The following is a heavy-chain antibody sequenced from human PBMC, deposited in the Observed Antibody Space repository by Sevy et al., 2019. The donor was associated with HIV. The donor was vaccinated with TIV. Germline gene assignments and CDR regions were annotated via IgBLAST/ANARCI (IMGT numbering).Heavy chain of an antibody. CDR2: ISWKSGSI. Sequence: SLKISCAASGITFDDYAMHWVRQAPGKGLEWVSGISWKSGSIGYADSVKGRFTISRDNAKNSLYLQMNSLRAEDTALYYCAKELYGGIAAAGTGEFDPWGQGTLVTVSS. CDR3: AKELYGGIAAAGTGEFDP. D-gene: IGHD6-13*01. V-gene: IGHV3-9*01. J-gene: IGHJ5*02. CDR1: GITFDDYA.